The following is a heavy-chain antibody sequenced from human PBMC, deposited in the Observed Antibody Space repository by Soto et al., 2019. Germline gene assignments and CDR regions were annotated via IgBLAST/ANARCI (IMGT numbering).Heavy chain of an antibody. CDR2: IKQDGSEK. CDR1: GFTFSSYW. CDR3: ARDRGITIFGVTWEPNGGFWGYMDV. Sequence: GGSLRLSCAASGFTFSSYWMSWVRQAPGKGLEWVANIKQDGSEKYYVDSVKGRFTISRDNAKNSLYLQMNSLRAEDTAVYYCARDRGITIFGVTWEPNGGFWGYMDVWGKGTTVTVSS. V-gene: IGHV3-7*01. D-gene: IGHD3-3*01. J-gene: IGHJ6*03.